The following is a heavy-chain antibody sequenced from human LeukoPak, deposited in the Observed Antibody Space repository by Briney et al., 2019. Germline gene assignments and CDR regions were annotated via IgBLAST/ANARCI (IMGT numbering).Heavy chain of an antibody. J-gene: IGHJ4*02. CDR1: GFNFSNYW. CDR2: LNTGGNST. V-gene: IGHV3-74*01. Sequence: PGGSLRLSCTASGFNFSNYWMHWVRQAPGQGLVWVSRLNTGGNSTIYADSVKGRFIISRDNAKSTLYLQMNSLRADDTGVYYCRREGADDSGTYGAGDYWGQGTLVTVSS. D-gene: IGHD3-10*01. CDR3: RREGADDSGTYGAGDY.